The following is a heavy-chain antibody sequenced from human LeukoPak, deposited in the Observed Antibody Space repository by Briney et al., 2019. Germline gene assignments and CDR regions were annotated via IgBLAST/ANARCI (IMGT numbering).Heavy chain of an antibody. CDR3: VRLRGRSGSYSVDP. Sequence: SETLSLTCSVSGGSISGYYWNWIRQPPGKGLEWIGYIYYSGSTNYNPSLKSRVSISGDMSKNQISLKVESVTAADTAVYYCVRLRGRSGSYSVDPWGQGTLVTVSS. CDR1: GGSISGYY. V-gene: IGHV4-59*01. J-gene: IGHJ5*02. D-gene: IGHD3-10*01. CDR2: IYYSGST.